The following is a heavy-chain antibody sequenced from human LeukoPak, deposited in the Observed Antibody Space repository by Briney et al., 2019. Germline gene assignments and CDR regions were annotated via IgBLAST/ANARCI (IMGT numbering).Heavy chain of an antibody. V-gene: IGHV3-21*01. D-gene: IGHD1-26*01. CDR2: ISSSSSYI. J-gene: IGHJ4*02. Sequence: GGSLRLSCAASGFTFSSYSMNWVRQAPGRGLEWVPSISSSSSYIYYADSVKGRFTISRDNAKNSLYLQMNSLRAEDTAVYYCARSLGELRYYFDYWGQGTLVTVSS. CDR1: GFTFSSYS. CDR3: ARSLGELRYYFDY.